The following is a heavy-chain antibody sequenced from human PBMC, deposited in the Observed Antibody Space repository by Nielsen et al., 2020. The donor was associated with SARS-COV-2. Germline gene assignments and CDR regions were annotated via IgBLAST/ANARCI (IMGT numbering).Heavy chain of an antibody. CDR2: ISWNSVDI. V-gene: IGHV3-9*01. CDR1: GFPFDNYA. CDR3: ARGDTYYYDSSGYYPYYFDY. Sequence: SLKISCAASGFPFDNYAMHWVRRVPGKGLEWVSDISWNSVDIGYADSVKGRFTISRDNAKNSLYLQMNSLRAEDTAVYYCARGDTYYYDSSGYYPYYFDYWGQGTLVTVSS. D-gene: IGHD3-22*01. J-gene: IGHJ4*02.